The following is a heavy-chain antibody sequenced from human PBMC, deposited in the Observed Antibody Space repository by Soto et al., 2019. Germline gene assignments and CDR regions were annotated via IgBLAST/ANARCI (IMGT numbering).Heavy chain of an antibody. CDR3: AREWSASGDLDY. CDR2: ISYDGSIK. J-gene: IGHJ4*02. Sequence: QVQLVESGGGVVQPGRSLRLSCAASGFTFSSHSIQWVRQAPGKGLEWVAVISYDGSIKYYADSVTGRFTISRDNSKNTAYLQMNSRRAEDTAVFYCAREWSASGDLDYWGQGTLVSVSS. V-gene: IGHV3-30-3*01. D-gene: IGHD3-10*01. CDR1: GFTFSSHS.